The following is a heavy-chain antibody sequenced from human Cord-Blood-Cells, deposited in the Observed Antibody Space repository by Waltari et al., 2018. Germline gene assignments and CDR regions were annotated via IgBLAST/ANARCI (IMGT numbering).Heavy chain of an antibody. CDR1: GFTFSSYG. J-gene: IGHJ4*02. D-gene: IGHD1-1*01. V-gene: IGHV3-30*18. CDR2: ISYDGSNK. CDR3: AKVTTGTDFDY. Sequence: QVQLVESGGGVVQPGRSLRLSCAASGFTFSSYGMHWVRQAPGKGLEWGAVISYDGSNKYYADSVKGRFTISRDNSKNTLYLQMNSLRAEDTAVYYCAKVTTGTDFDYWGQGTLVTVSS.